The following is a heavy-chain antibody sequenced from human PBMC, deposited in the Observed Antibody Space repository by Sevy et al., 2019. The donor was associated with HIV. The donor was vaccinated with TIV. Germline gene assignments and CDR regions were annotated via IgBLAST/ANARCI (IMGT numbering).Heavy chain of an antibody. D-gene: IGHD3-22*01. V-gene: IGHV1-24*01. J-gene: IGHJ3*02. Sequence: ASVKVSCKVSGYTLTELSMHWVRQAPGKGLEWMGGFDPEDGETIYAQKFQGRVTMTEDTSTDTAYMELSSLRSEDTAVYYCATDRRVLITNFPTGAFDIWGQGTMVTVSS. CDR1: GYTLTELS. CDR3: ATDRRVLITNFPTGAFDI. CDR2: FDPEDGET.